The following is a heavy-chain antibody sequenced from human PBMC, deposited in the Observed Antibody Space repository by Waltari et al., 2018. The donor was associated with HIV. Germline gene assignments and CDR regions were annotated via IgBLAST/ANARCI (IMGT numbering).Heavy chain of an antibody. Sequence: QVQLVEYGGGVVQPGRSLRLSCAASGFTFSSYAMHWVRQAPGKGLEWVSVISDEGSNKSHADSVKGRFTISRDNSKNTLYLQMNSLRAEDTAVYYCAREGILTGYCLDYGGQGTLVTVSS. V-gene: IGHV3-30*01. CDR3: AREGILTGYCLDY. D-gene: IGHD3-9*01. CDR2: ISDEGSNK. J-gene: IGHJ4*02. CDR1: GFTFSSYA.